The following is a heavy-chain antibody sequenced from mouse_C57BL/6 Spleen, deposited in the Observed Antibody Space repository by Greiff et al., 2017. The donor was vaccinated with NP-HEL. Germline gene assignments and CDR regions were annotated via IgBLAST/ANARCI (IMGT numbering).Heavy chain of an antibody. CDR1: GYTFTSYW. CDR3: ARWAVVGLDY. Sequence: VQLQQPGAELVRPGSSVKLSCKASGYTFTSYWMHWVKQRPIQGLEWIGNIDPSDSETHYNQKFKDKATLTVDKSSSTAYMQLSSLTSEDSAVYYCARWAVVGLDYWGQGTTLTVSS. D-gene: IGHD1-1*01. V-gene: IGHV1-52*01. CDR2: IDPSDSET. J-gene: IGHJ2*01.